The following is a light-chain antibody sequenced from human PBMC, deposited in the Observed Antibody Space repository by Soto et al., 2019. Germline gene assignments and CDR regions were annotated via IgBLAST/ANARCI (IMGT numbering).Light chain of an antibody. CDR2: DAS. V-gene: IGKV3-15*01. J-gene: IGKJ5*01. CDR1: QSVSRD. CDR3: QQYNKWPPAT. Sequence: EIVMTQSPATLSVSPGETATLSCRASQSVSRDYLAWYQQKPGQAPRLLIYDASTRAAGIPARFSGSGAGTEFTLTINSLQSEDFAVYYCQQYNKWPPATFGQGTRLEI.